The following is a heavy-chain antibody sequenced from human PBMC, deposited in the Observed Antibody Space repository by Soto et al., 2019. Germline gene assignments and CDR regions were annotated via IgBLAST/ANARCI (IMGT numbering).Heavy chain of an antibody. D-gene: IGHD6-13*01. Sequence: QLQLQESGPGLVKPSETLSLTCTVSGASITSGNYYWGWIRQPPGKGLQWIGSSPYTGNTYFNPSFKCRGTLSVDTAMNQFSLRLTSVTAADTAVYYCARPDSSSWAAPFGSWGQGTLVTVSS. J-gene: IGHJ4*02. CDR2: SPYTGNT. V-gene: IGHV4-39*01. CDR3: ARPDSSSWAAPFGS. CDR1: GASITSGNYY.